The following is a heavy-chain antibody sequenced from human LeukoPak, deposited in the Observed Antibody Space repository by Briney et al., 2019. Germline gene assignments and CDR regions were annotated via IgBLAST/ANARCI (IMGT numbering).Heavy chain of an antibody. J-gene: IGHJ4*02. CDR1: GFTFSSYS. V-gene: IGHV3-30*04. CDR3: ARDVDYDDEGGFDY. Sequence: GGSLRLSCVASGFTFSSYSMHWVRQAPGKGLEWVTYISKDGSNKYYIDSVKGRFTISRDNSKNTLYLQMNSLRAEDTAFYYCARDVDYDDEGGFDYWGQGTLVTVSS. D-gene: IGHD4-17*01. CDR2: ISKDGSNK.